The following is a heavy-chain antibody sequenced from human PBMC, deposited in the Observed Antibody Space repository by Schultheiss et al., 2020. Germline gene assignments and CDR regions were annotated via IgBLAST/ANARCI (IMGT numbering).Heavy chain of an antibody. D-gene: IGHD3-22*01. J-gene: IGHJ5*02. CDR3: ARWLLDRYNWFDP. CDR1: GGSISSGGYY. V-gene: IGHV4-31*03. Sequence: SETLSLTCTVSGGSISSGGYYWSWIRQHPGKGLEWIGYIYYSGSTYHNPSLKSRVTISVDTSKNQFSLKLSSVTAADTAVYYCARWLLDRYNWFDPWGKGTLVTVSS. CDR2: IYYSGST.